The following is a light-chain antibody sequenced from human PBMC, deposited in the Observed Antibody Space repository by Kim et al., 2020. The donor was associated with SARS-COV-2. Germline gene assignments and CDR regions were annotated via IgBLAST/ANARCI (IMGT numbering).Light chain of an antibody. V-gene: IGKV1-39*01. Sequence: DVQMTQSPSSLSSSVGDRVTITCRTTQRISSHLNWYKQKPGRAPELLISAASTLQGGVPSRFSGSGSETDFTLTISSLQPEDFATYFCKQRYITPFTLGPGTKGYIK. CDR3: KQRYITPFT. CDR2: AAS. J-gene: IGKJ3*01. CDR1: QRISSH.